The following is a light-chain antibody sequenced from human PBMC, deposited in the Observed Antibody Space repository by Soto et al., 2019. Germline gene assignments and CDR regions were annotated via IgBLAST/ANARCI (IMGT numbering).Light chain of an antibody. CDR3: QQRSNWLFT. J-gene: IGKJ3*01. Sequence: EIVLTQSPATLSLSPGERATLSCRASQSVSSYLAWYQQKPGQAPRLLIYDASSRATGIPARFSGSGSGTDFTLNISSLEPEDFAVYYCQQRSNWLFTFGPGTKVDIK. CDR1: QSVSSY. V-gene: IGKV3-11*01. CDR2: DAS.